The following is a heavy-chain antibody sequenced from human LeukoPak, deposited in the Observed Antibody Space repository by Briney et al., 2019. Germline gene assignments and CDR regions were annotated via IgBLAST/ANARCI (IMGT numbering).Heavy chain of an antibody. V-gene: IGHV3-48*04. Sequence: GGSLRLSCAASGFTFSSYSMNWVRQAPGKGLEWVSYISSSSSTIYYADSVKGRFSISRDNAKNSLYLQMNSLRAEDTAVYYCARRGLSNSSFGLFDYWGQGTLVTVSS. CDR2: ISSSSSTI. CDR3: ARRGLSNSSFGLFDY. CDR1: GFTFSSYS. D-gene: IGHD6-6*01. J-gene: IGHJ4*02.